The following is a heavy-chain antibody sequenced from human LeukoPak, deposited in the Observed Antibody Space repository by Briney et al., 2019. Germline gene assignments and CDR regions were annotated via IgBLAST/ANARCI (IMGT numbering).Heavy chain of an antibody. V-gene: IGHV3-23*01. CDR3: AELGITMIGGV. D-gene: IGHD3-10*02. CDR1: GFTFSSSA. CDR2: ISGSDGST. Sequence: GGSLRLSCAASGFTFSSSAMTWVRQAPGKGLEWVSAISGSDGSTYYADSVKGRFTISRDNAKNSLYLQMNSLRAEDTAVYYCAELGITMIGGVWGKGTTVTISS. J-gene: IGHJ6*04.